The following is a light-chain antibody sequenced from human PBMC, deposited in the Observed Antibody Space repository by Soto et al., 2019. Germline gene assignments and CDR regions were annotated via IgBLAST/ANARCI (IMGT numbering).Light chain of an antibody. J-gene: IGKJ1*01. Sequence: EIVLTQSPGTLSLSPGEGATLSCRASQSVIKGYLAWYQQKPGLAPRLLMYGPSSRATGVPDRFSGSGSGTDCTLSICSLEPEDFAVYFCPQYGTSPWTFGPGTKV. V-gene: IGKV3-20*01. CDR2: GPS. CDR1: QSVIKGY. CDR3: PQYGTSPWT.